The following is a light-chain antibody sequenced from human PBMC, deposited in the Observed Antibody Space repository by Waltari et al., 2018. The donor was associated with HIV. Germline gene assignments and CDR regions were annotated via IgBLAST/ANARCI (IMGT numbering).Light chain of an antibody. V-gene: IGLV3-19*01. CDR1: SPRSYY. CDR2: GKN. Sequence: SSELTQDPAVSVALGQTVRITCQGDSPRSYYASWYQQKPGQAPVLVMFGKNNRPSETPDRISGSSSGNIDSLTITETQAEDEADYYCNSRDSSGNHRFGGGTKLTVL. CDR3: NSRDSSGNHR. J-gene: IGLJ2*01.